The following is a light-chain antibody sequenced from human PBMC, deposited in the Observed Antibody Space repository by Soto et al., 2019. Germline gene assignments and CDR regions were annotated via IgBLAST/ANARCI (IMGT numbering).Light chain of an antibody. CDR1: QSVDIY. Sequence: EIVMTQSPVTLSVSPGERATLSCRASQSVDIYVAWYQHKPGQAPRLLIYDASIRATGIPVRFSGSGSGTEFTLTISGLQPDDFATYYCQQYNNYCTFGQGTKLEIQ. V-gene: IGKV3-15*01. CDR3: QQYNNYCT. CDR2: DAS. J-gene: IGKJ2*01.